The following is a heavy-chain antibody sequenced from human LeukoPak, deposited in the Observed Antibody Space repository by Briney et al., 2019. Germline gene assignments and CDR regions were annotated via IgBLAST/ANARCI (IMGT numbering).Heavy chain of an antibody. CDR3: ARVGRAAGARYNWFDP. CDR2: INHSGST. D-gene: IGHD6-13*01. Sequence: SETLSLTCAVYGGSFSGYYWSWIRQPPGKGLEWIGEINHSGSTNYNPSFKSRVTISVDTSKNQFSLKLSSVTAADTAVYYCARVGRAAGARYNWFDPWGQGTLVTVSS. J-gene: IGHJ5*02. V-gene: IGHV4-34*01. CDR1: GGSFSGYY.